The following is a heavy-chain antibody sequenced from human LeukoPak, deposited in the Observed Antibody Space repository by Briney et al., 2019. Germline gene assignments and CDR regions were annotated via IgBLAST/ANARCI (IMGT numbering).Heavy chain of an antibody. Sequence: PGGSLRLSCAASGFPFSSFAMGWVRQAPGKGLEWVSTISGGGDNTYFADSVKGRFTISRDNSKNTLFLQMVSLRAEDTAVYYCAKFEGALLGNYYMDVWGKGTTVTVSS. CDR3: AKFEGALLGNYYMDV. CDR2: ISGGGDNT. J-gene: IGHJ6*03. CDR1: GFPFSSFA. V-gene: IGHV3-23*01.